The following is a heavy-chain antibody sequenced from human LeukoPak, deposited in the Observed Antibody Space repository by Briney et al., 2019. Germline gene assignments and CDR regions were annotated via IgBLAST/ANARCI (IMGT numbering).Heavy chain of an antibody. Sequence: GGSLRLSCAASGFTFSSYGMQWVRQAPGKGLEWVSYISSSSSTIYYADSVKGRFTISRDNAKNSLYPQMNSLRAEDTAVYYCAHSLSVFDAFDIWGQGTMVTVSS. D-gene: IGHD3-10*01. CDR2: ISSSSSTI. V-gene: IGHV3-48*04. CDR3: AHSLSVFDAFDI. J-gene: IGHJ3*02. CDR1: GFTFSSYG.